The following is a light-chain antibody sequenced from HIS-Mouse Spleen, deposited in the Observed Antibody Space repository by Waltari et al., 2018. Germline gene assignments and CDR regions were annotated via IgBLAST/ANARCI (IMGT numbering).Light chain of an antibody. V-gene: IGKV3-11*01. J-gene: IGKJ4*01. CDR2: DAS. CDR1: QSVCSY. Sequence: ELVLTQSPATLSSSPGVRATLSCRASQSVCSYLAWYQQKPGQAPRLLIYDASNRATGIPARFSGSGSGTDFTLTISSLEPEDFAVYYCQQRSNWLTFGGGTKVEIK. CDR3: QQRSNWLT.